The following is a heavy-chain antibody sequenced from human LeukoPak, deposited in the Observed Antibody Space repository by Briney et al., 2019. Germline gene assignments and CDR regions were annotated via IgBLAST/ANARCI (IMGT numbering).Heavy chain of an antibody. CDR1: GYTFTTYY. CDR2: ISAYNGNT. CDR3: ARRSPIVDDI. D-gene: IGHD2/OR15-2a*01. J-gene: IGHJ3*02. V-gene: IGHV1-18*04. Sequence: ASVKVSCKASGYTFTTYYMHWVRQAPGQGLEWMGWISAYNGNTNYAQKLQGRVTMTTDTSTSTAYMELRSLRSDDTAVYYCARRSPIVDDIWGQGTMVTVSS.